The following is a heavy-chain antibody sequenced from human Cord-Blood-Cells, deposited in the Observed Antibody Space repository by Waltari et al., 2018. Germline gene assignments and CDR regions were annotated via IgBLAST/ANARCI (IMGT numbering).Heavy chain of an antibody. J-gene: IGHJ4*02. V-gene: IGHV4-34*01. CDR2: INHSGST. CDR1: GGSFSGYY. CDR3: ARVVYDILTGYSFDY. Sequence: QVQLQQWGAGLLKPSETLSLTCAVYGGSFSGYYWSWIRQPPGKGLEWIGEINHSGSTNYNPSLKSRVTISVDTSKNQFSLKLSSVTAADTAVYYCARVVYDILTGYSFDYWGQGTLVTVSS. D-gene: IGHD3-9*01.